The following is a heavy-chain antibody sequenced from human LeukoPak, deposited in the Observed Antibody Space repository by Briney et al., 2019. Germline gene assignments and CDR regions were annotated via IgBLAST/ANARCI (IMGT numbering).Heavy chain of an antibody. D-gene: IGHD1-26*01. CDR2: IIPIFGTA. CDR3: ARGVGATMTYYYGMDV. V-gene: IGHV1-69*13. J-gene: IGHJ6*02. CDR1: GYTFTSYG. Sequence: SVKVSCKASGYTFTSYGISWVRQAPGQGLEWMGGIIPIFGTANYAQKFQGRVTITADESTSTAYMELSSLRSEDTAVYYCARGVGATMTYYYGMDVWGQGTTVTVSS.